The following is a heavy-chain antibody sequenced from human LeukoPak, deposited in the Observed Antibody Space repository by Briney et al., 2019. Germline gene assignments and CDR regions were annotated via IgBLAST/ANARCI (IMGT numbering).Heavy chain of an antibody. Sequence: GGSLRLSCAASGFSFSTYWMSWVRQAPGKGLQWVANVKQDGSEKNYVDSVKGRFTISRDNAKNSLYLQMNSLRAEDTAVYYCARARLTLAREVIIKADYWGQGILVTVSS. CDR1: GFSFSTYW. V-gene: IGHV3-7*03. J-gene: IGHJ4*02. D-gene: IGHD3-10*01. CDR2: VKQDGSEK. CDR3: ARARLTLAREVIIKADY.